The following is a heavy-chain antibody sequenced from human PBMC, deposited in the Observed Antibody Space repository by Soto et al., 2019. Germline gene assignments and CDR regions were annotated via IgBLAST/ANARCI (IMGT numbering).Heavy chain of an antibody. D-gene: IGHD5-18*01. Sequence: QVRLVESGGGVVQPGRSLRLSCAASGFTLSTYDMQWVRQAPGKGLKWVAFISYDGSNILYADSVKGRFIISGDKSKKTLYRQIYGLRAADTAVYYSAKDGGYNYGWIDQWGQGTLVTVSS. CDR3: AKDGGYNYGWIDQ. J-gene: IGHJ4*02. V-gene: IGHV3-30*18. CDR2: ISYDGSNI. CDR1: GFTLSTYD.